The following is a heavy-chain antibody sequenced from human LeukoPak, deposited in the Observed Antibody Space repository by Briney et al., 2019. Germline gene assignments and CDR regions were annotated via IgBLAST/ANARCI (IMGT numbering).Heavy chain of an antibody. Sequence: SETLSLTCTVSGGSISSYYWSWIRQPPGKGLEWIGYIYYGGSTNYNPSLKSRVTIPVDTSKNQFSLKLSSVTAADTAVYYCARVRQSLAAAGKVFDYWGQGTLVTVSS. CDR3: ARVRQSLAAAGKVFDY. J-gene: IGHJ4*02. CDR2: IYYGGST. CDR1: GGSISSYY. D-gene: IGHD6-13*01. V-gene: IGHV4-59*01.